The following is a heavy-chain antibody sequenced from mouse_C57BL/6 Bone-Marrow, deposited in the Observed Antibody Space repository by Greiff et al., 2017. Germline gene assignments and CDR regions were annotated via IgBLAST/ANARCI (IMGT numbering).Heavy chain of an antibody. Sequence: VQLQQSGPELVKPGASVKLSCKASGYTFTSYGINWVKQRPGQGLEWIGWIYPRDGSTKYNEKFKGKATLTVDKSSSTAYMELRSLTSEDSAVXFCAIVDSYDGCYFDFWGTGTTVTVSS. J-gene: IGHJ1*03. CDR1: GYTFTSYG. D-gene: IGHD2-12*01. V-gene: IGHV1-85*01. CDR3: AIVDSYDGCYFDF. CDR2: IYPRDGST.